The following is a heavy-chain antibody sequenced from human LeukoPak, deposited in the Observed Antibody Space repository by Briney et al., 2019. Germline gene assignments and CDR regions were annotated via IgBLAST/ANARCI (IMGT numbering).Heavy chain of an antibody. D-gene: IGHD6-13*01. V-gene: IGHV3-23*01. CDR1: GFTFGTSA. Sequence: GESLSLSCAASGFTFGTSAMSWVRQAPGKGPEWVSPLGRSGSDTYYSDPVKGRFTIFRDNSKNTLYLQMNSLRDEDTAVYYCAKGSLGSWYYFDYWGQGTLVTVSS. CDR3: AKGSLGSWYYFDY. J-gene: IGHJ4*02. CDR2: LGRSGSDT.